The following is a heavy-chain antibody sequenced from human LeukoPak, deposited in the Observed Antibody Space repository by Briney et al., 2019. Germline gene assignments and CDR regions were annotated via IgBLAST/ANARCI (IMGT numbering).Heavy chain of an antibody. D-gene: IGHD6-6*01. Sequence: GGSLRLSCAASAFTFNTYWMHWVRQVPGRGLEWVSRINGDESSTNYADSVKGRFTISRDNAKDTLYLQMGSLRAEDMAVYYCARGGYSSSSLFDYWGQGTLVTVSS. CDR3: ARGGYSSSSLFDY. J-gene: IGHJ4*02. CDR2: INGDESST. V-gene: IGHV3-74*01. CDR1: AFTFNTYW.